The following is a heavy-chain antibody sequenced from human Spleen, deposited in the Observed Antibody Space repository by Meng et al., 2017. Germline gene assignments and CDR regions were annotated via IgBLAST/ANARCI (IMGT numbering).Heavy chain of an antibody. CDR3: AAAWELLPPGY. CDR2: ISSTGGAT. V-gene: IGHV3-23*01. J-gene: IGHJ4*02. D-gene: IGHD1-26*01. Sequence: EVRRLESGGGLVQPGGFLGLSCAASGFTFSNVGMNWVRQAPGKGLEWVSTISSTGGATYYADSVKGRLTISRDNAKNTLYLQMNSLRAEDTAVYYCAAAWELLPPGYWGQGTLVTVSS. CDR1: GFTFSNVG.